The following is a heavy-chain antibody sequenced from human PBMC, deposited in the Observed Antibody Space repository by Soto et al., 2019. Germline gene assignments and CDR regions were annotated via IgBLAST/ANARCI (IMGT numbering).Heavy chain of an antibody. CDR1: GGSFSGYY. CDR2: INHSGST. J-gene: IGHJ5*02. D-gene: IGHD3-10*01. Sequence: PSETLSLTCAVYGGSFSGYYWSWIRQPPGKGLEWIGEINHSGSTNYNPSLKSRVTISVDTSKNQFSLKLSSVTAADTAVYYCARGRGTMFRGVKNWFDPWGQGTLVTVSS. V-gene: IGHV4-34*01. CDR3: ARGRGTMFRGVKNWFDP.